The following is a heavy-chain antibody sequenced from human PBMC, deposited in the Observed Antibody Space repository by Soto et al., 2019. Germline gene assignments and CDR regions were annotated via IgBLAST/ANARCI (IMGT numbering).Heavy chain of an antibody. D-gene: IGHD3-10*01. Sequence: NPSETLSLTCAVSGGSISSGGYSWSWIRQPPGKGLEWIGYIYHSGSTYYNPSLKSRVTISVDRSKNQFSLKLSSVTAADTAVYYCARKTSGSLKTGSLWGQGTLVTVSS. CDR2: IYHSGST. CDR1: GGSISSGGYS. CDR3: ARKTSGSLKTGSL. V-gene: IGHV4-30-2*01. J-gene: IGHJ1*01.